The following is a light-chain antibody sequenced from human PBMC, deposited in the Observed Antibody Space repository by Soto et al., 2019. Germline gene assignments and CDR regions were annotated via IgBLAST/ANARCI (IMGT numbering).Light chain of an antibody. V-gene: IGKV1-5*03. Sequence: DIQMTQSPSTLSASVGDRVTITCRASQSISSWLAWYQQKPGKAPKLLIYKASSLESGVPSRFSGSGSGTEINPTISSLQPDDFATYYCQQYNSYRTFGQGTKVEIK. CDR2: KAS. CDR1: QSISSW. CDR3: QQYNSYRT. J-gene: IGKJ1*01.